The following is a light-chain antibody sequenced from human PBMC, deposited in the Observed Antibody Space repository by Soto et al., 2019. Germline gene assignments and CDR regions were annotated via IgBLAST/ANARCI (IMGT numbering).Light chain of an antibody. CDR3: QQYGDSQET. J-gene: IGKJ1*01. V-gene: IGKV3-20*01. Sequence: EIVLAQSPGTLSLSPGERATLSCRASQTVTNNYLAWFQQKPGQSPTLLIYGASTRATGISGRFNGSGSGTYFTLTISRLEPEDFAVYYCQQYGDSQETFGQGTKVEIK. CDR1: QTVTNNY. CDR2: GAS.